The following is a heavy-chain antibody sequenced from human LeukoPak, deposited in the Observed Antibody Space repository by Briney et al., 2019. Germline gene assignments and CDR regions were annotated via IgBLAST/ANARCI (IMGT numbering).Heavy chain of an antibody. CDR1: GGIFSNYA. V-gene: IGHV1-69*13. Sequence: GASVKVSFKASGGIFSNYAISWVRQAPGQGLEWMGAIIPIFGTANYAQKFQGRVTITADESTSTAYMELSSLRSEDTAVYYCARILSSSWYEYFHHWGQGTLVTVSS. CDR3: ARILSSSWYEYFHH. D-gene: IGHD6-19*01. J-gene: IGHJ1*01. CDR2: IIPIFGTA.